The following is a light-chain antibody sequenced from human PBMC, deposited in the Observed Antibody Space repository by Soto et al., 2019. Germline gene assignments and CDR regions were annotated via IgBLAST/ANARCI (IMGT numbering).Light chain of an antibody. Sequence: EIVLTQSPGTLSLSPGERATLSCRASQSVSSSYLAWYQQKPGQAPRLLIYGASTRATGIPERFSGSGSGTEFTFTISRLESEDFAVYFCQQYGSSPLTFGGGTKVEIK. V-gene: IGKV3-20*01. CDR3: QQYGSSPLT. CDR2: GAS. CDR1: QSVSSSY. J-gene: IGKJ4*01.